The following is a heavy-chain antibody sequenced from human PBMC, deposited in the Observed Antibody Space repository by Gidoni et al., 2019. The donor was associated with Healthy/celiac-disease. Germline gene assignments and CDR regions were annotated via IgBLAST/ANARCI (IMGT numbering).Heavy chain of an antibody. Sequence: EVQLLESGGGLVQPGGSLRLPCAALGFPFTLQPLSWVRQAPGTGLEWVSAISGSGGSTYYADSVKGRFTISRDNSKNTLYLQMNSLRAEDTAVYYCAKGQAGYCISTSCYAEYYYGMDVWGQGTTVTVSS. CDR3: AKGQAGYCISTSCYAEYYYGMDV. J-gene: IGHJ6*02. CDR2: ISGSGGST. CDR1: GFPFTLQP. D-gene: IGHD2-2*01. V-gene: IGHV3-23*01.